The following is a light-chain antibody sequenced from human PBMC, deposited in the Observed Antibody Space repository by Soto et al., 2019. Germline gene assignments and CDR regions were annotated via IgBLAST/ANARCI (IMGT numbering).Light chain of an antibody. Sequence: QSVLTQPASVSGSPGQSITISCTGTSSNVGGYNSVSWYQQHPGKAPKLMIYDVSDRPSGVSNRFSGSKSGNTASLTISGLQAEDEAEYYCSSYTSSSNTPVVFGGGTKLTVL. CDR1: SSNVGGYNS. CDR2: DVS. CDR3: SSYTSSSNTPVV. J-gene: IGLJ2*01. V-gene: IGLV2-14*01.